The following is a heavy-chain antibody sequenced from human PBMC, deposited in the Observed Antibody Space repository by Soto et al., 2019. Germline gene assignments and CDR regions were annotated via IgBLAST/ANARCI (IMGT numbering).Heavy chain of an antibody. Sequence: GGSLRLSCVASGFTFENYAMTWVRQAPGKGLEWVSLISGSGGSTEYAGSVKGRFTISRDNSKNMLYVQMNSLRDEDTAVYYCARKDVAFDYWGQGTPVTVSS. CDR1: GFTFENYA. D-gene: IGHD5-12*01. CDR2: ISGSGGST. V-gene: IGHV3-23*01. CDR3: ARKDVAFDY. J-gene: IGHJ4*02.